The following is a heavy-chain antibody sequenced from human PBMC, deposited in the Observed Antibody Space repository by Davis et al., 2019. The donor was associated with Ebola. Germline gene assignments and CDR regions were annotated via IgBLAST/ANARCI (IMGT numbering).Heavy chain of an antibody. D-gene: IGHD3-10*01. Sequence: GESLKISCAASGFTFSSYEMNWVRQAPGKGLEWVSYISSSGSTIYYADSVKGRFTISRDNAKNSLYLQMNSLRAEDTAVYYCARALWFRELFNYYYYYGMDVWGQGTTVTVSS. CDR3: ARALWFRELFNYYYYYGMDV. CDR1: GFTFSSYE. CDR2: ISSSGSTI. J-gene: IGHJ6*02. V-gene: IGHV3-48*03.